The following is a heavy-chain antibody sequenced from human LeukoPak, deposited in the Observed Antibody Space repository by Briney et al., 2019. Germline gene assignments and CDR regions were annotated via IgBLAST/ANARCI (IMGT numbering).Heavy chain of an antibody. V-gene: IGHV1-18*01. J-gene: IGHJ4*02. CDR2: ISAYNGNT. CDR1: GYTFTSYG. CDR3: ARVHYYDSSGYYLVGFDC. Sequence: ASVKVSCKASGYTFTSYGISWVRQAPGQGLEWMGWISAYNGNTNYAQKLQGRVTMTTDTSTSTAYMELRSLRSDDTAVYYCARVHYYDSSGYYLVGFDCWGQGTLVTVSS. D-gene: IGHD3-22*01.